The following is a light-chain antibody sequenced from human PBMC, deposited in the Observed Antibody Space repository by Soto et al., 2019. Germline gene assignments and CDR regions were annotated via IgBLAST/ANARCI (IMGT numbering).Light chain of an antibody. J-gene: IGKJ1*01. V-gene: IGKV1-39*01. CDR2: DAS. CDR3: QQSYNTPLT. CDR1: QTIGTY. Sequence: IEVTQSPSSLAASVGDRVTITCRASQTIGTYLNWYQHKSGAAPELLIYDASTLQSGVPSRFRGGASGTDFTLTISSLQLDDFATYYCQQSYNTPLTFGQGTKVEIK.